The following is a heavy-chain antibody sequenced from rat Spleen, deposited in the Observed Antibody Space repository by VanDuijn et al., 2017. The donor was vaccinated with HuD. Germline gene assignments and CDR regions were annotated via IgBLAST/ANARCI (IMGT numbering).Heavy chain of an antibody. CDR2: IGGNGNT. D-gene: IGHD1-2*01. V-gene: IGHV2S61*01. J-gene: IGHJ4*01. Sequence: QVQLKESGPGLVKPSLTLSLTCTVSGFSLSSYGVIWVRQPPGKGLEWMGVIGGNGNTNYNSALKSRLSISRDTSKSQVFLKMNNLQTEDTAMYFCARSEQLYPYVMDAWGQGASVTVSS. CDR3: ARSEQLYPYVMDA. CDR1: GFSLSSYG.